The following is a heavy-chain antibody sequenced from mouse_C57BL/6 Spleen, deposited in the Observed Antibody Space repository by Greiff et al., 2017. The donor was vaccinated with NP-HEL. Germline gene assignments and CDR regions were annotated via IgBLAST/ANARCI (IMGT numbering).Heavy chain of an antibody. CDR2: IYPGSGST. V-gene: IGHV1-55*01. D-gene: IGHD3-2*02. CDR3: AIYQLRLRDAMDY. Sequence: QVQLQQPGAELVKPGASVKMSCKASGYTFTSYWITWVKQRPGQGLEWIGDIYPGSGSTNYNEKFKSKATLTVDTSSSTAYMQLSSLTSEDSAVYYCAIYQLRLRDAMDYWGQGTSVTVSS. J-gene: IGHJ4*01. CDR1: GYTFTSYW.